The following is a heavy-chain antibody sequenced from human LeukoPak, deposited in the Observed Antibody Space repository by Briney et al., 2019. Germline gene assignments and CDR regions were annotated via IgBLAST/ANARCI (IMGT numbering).Heavy chain of an antibody. CDR2: MNPNSGNT. D-gene: IGHD3-9*01. J-gene: IGHJ4*02. CDR1: GYTFTSYD. V-gene: IGHV1-8*01. CDR3: ARAPPKGILTGYCLLDS. Sequence: ASVKVSCKASGYTFTSYDINWVRQATGQGLEWMGWMNPNSGNTGYAQKFQGRVTMTRNTSISTAYMELSSLRSEDTAVYYCARAPPKGILTGYCLLDSWGQGTLVTVSS.